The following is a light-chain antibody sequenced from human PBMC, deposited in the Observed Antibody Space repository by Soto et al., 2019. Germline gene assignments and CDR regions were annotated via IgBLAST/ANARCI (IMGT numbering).Light chain of an antibody. Sequence: QSVLTQPPSASGTPGQRVTISCSGSSSNIGSKTVNWYQQLPGTAPKLLIHSNNQRPSGVPDRFSGSKSGTSASLAISGLQSEDEADYYCAAWDDSLNGVVFGGGTKRTVL. CDR2: SNN. V-gene: IGLV1-44*01. CDR3: AAWDDSLNGVV. J-gene: IGLJ2*01. CDR1: SSNIGSKT.